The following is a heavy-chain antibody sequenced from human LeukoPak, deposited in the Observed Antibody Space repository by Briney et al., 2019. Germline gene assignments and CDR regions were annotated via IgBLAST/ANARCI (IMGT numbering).Heavy chain of an antibody. D-gene: IGHD3-22*01. Sequence: GGSLRLSCAASGFAFSTYTMNWVRQAPGKGLEWVSSISSGSSYIYYADSVKGRFTISRDNAKKSLYLQMNSLRAEDTAVYYCARDRSAYDLGYFDYWGQGTLVTVSS. CDR3: ARDRSAYDLGYFDY. CDR1: GFAFSTYT. J-gene: IGHJ4*02. V-gene: IGHV3-21*01. CDR2: ISSGSSYI.